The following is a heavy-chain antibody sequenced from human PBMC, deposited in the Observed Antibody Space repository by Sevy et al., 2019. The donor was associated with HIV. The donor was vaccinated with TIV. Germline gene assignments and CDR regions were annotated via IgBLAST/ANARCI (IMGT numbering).Heavy chain of an antibody. CDR1: GYTCTDYY. CDR2: IDPNGGGT. J-gene: IGHJ4*02. CDR3: ARGPSHGGFDS. D-gene: IGHD3-16*01. Sequence: ASVKVSCRASGYTCTDYYIHWLRRAPGQGPEWMGWIDPNGGGTYHAQDFQGRLTITRDTSISTVYMDLSRLTSDDTAVYFCARGPSHGGFDSWGQGTRVTVSS. V-gene: IGHV1-2*02.